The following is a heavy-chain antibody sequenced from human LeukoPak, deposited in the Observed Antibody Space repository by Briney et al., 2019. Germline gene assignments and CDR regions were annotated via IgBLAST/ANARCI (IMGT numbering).Heavy chain of an antibody. D-gene: IGHD4-17*01. CDR2: MKQDGSAR. CDR3: ARDLFLNGDYHSFDY. CDR1: GFTFSNYW. J-gene: IGHJ4*02. V-gene: IGHV3-7*01. Sequence: GGSLRLSCVASGFTFSNYWMSWVRQAPGKGLEWLANMKQDGSARYYVDSMKGRFTISRDNAKNSLYLQMNSLRAEDTAVYYCARDLFLNGDYHSFDYWGQGTLVTVSS.